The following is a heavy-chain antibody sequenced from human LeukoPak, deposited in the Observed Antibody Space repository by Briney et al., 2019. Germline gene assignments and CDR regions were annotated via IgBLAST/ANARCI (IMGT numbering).Heavy chain of an antibody. CDR2: IDTSADYI. D-gene: IGHD3-10*01. CDR1: GFTFSSYS. CDR3: ARGRSITLLRGVAMSDGFDI. V-gene: IGHV3-21*01. J-gene: IGHJ3*02. Sequence: GGSLRLSCAASGFTFSSYSMNWVRQAPGKGLEWVSFIDTSADYIYYGDSMRGRFTISRDNAKNSLYLQMNGLRAEDTAVYYCARGRSITLLRGVAMSDGFDIWGQGTMVTVSS.